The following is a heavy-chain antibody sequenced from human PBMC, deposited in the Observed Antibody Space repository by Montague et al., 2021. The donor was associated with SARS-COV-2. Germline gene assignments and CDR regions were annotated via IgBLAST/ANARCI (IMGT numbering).Heavy chain of an antibody. V-gene: IGHV4-59*08. CDR3: ARVSGASARRRLDT. CDR1: GGSFRNRF. Sequence: SETLSLTCTVSGGSFRNRFWSWIRQPPGKGLEWIGYTYYSGITNFNPSLKNRVTISIDTSKKQFSLKLTSVTAADTALYFCARVSGASARRRLDTWGQGTLVTVSS. CDR2: TYYSGIT. J-gene: IGHJ4*02. D-gene: IGHD2-15*01.